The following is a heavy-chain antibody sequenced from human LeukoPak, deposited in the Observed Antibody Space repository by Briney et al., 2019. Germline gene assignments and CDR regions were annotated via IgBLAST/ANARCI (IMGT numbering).Heavy chain of an antibody. CDR2: IYPGDSDT. CDR3: ARRSSSWDRYDN. D-gene: IGHD6-13*01. CDR1: GYSFTSYW. V-gene: IGHV5-51*01. Sequence: GEPLKISCKGSGYSFTSYWIGWVRQVPGKGLGWMGSIYPGDSDTKYSPSFQGQVTISADKSISTAYLQWSSLKASDTAMYYCARRSSSWDRYDNWGQGTLVTVSS. J-gene: IGHJ4*02.